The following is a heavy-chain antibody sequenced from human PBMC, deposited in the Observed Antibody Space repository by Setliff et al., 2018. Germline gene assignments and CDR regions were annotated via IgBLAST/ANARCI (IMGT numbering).Heavy chain of an antibody. D-gene: IGHD2-2*02. V-gene: IGHV4-4*08. CDR2: IHTGST. Sequence: TSETLSLTCTVSGGSISSDIWSWIRQPPGKGLKWIGQIHTGSTNYNPSLRSRVTISVDMSKNQFSLKLNSVTAADTAVYYCARGINTVSWTPKYWGQGTLVTVSS. J-gene: IGHJ4*02. CDR3: ARGINTVSWTPKY. CDR1: GGSISSDI.